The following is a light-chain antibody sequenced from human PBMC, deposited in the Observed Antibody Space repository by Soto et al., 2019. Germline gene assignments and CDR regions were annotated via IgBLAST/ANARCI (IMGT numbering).Light chain of an antibody. CDR3: QQYSNWPAFT. CDR1: QSVSSN. V-gene: IGKV3-15*01. J-gene: IGKJ3*01. CDR2: RAS. Sequence: EIVMTQSPATLSVSPGERATLSCRASQSVSSNLAWYQQKPGQAPRLLIYRASTRATGIPARFSGSESGTEFTLTISSLQSEDFAVYYCQQYSNWPAFTFGPGTKVEIK.